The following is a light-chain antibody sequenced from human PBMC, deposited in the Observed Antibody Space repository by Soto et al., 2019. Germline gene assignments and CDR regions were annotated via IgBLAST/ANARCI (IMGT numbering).Light chain of an antibody. CDR3: SSYADSNSLEVV. V-gene: IGLV2-8*01. CDR2: EVI. J-gene: IGLJ3*02. Sequence: QSALTQPPSASWSPGQSGHLFCTGTSSDIGSCQYVSWYQQHPGKAPKLIIYEVIERPSGVPDRFSGSKSGNTASRTVSGLQADYEGDYYCSSYADSNSLEVVVGGGTKLAVL. CDR1: SSDIGSCQY.